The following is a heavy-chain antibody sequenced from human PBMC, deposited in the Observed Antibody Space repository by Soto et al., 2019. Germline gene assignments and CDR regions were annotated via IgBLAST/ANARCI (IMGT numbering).Heavy chain of an antibody. J-gene: IGHJ4*02. CDR1: GYTFTSYG. D-gene: IGHD2-2*01. CDR2: ISAYNGNT. CDR3: ARELLDWSSTSCYVVDY. V-gene: IGHV1-18*01. Sequence: ASVKVSCKASGYTFTSYGISWVLQAPGQGLEWMGWISAYNGNTNYAQKLQGRVTMTTDTSTSTAYMELRSLRSDDTAVYYCARELLDWSSTSCYVVDYWGQGTLGTVSS.